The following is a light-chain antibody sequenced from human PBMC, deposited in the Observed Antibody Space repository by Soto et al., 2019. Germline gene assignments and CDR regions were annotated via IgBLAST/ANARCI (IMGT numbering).Light chain of an antibody. CDR3: SSYTTGNTYV. J-gene: IGLJ1*01. CDR1: SSDVGVYNS. V-gene: IGLV2-14*01. Sequence: QSVLTQPASVSGCPGQSITISCTGTSSDVGVYNSVSWYQQHPGKVPKLMIYDVSNRPSGVSNRFSGSKSGNTASLTISGLQAEDEAEYYCSSYTTGNTYVFGSGTKVTVL. CDR2: DVS.